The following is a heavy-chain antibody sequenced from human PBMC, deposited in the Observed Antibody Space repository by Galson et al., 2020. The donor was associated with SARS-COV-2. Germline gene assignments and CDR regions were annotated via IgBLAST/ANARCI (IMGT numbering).Heavy chain of an antibody. CDR2: SYYRGDP. Sequence: ETSETLSLTCSVSDASINNCCFFWVWVRQPPGRGLEWIGSSYYRGDPYYNPSLKSRVTLSVDTAKNQFSLKLRSVTATDTAVYFCARYEDVVGVSTAPPLEMDVWGQGTRVTVAS. CDR1: DASINNCCFF. D-gene: IGHD2-2*01. CDR3: ARYEDVVGVSTAPPLEMDV. J-gene: IGHJ6*02. V-gene: IGHV4-39*01.